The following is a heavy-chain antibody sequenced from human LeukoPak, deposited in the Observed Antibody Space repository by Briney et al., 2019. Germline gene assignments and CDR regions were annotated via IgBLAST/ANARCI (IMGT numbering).Heavy chain of an antibody. J-gene: IGHJ4*02. CDR3: ARDLLNEGNHLDY. V-gene: IGHV4-30-4*08. D-gene: IGHD4-23*01. CDR2: IYYSGST. Sequence: SWVRQPPGKGLEWIGYIYYSGSTYYNPSLKSRVTVSVDTSKNQFSLKLSSVTAEDTAVYYCARDLLNEGNHLDYWGQGTLVTVSS.